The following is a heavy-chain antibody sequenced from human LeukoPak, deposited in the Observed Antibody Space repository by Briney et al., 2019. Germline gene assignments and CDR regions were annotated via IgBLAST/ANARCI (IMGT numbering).Heavy chain of an antibody. CDR3: TTDNLYGSGSGAFDI. V-gene: IGHV3-15*01. Sequence: PGGSLRLSCAASGFTFSNVWMSWVRQAPGKGLEWVGRIKSKTGGGTTDYAAPVKGRFTISRDDSKNTLYLQMNSLKTEDTAVYYCTTDNLYGSGSGAFDIWGQGTMVTVSS. D-gene: IGHD3-10*01. CDR2: IKSKTGGGTT. CDR1: GFTFSNVW. J-gene: IGHJ3*02.